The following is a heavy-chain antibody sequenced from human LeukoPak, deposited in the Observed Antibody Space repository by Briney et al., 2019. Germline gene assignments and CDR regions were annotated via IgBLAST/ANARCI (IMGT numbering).Heavy chain of an antibody. CDR3: ARVDCSSGRCYTLDFDY. D-gene: IGHD2-2*02. Sequence: ASVKVSCKASGYTFTSYDINWVRQATGQGLEWMGWMNPHSGNTVYAQKFQGRVTVTRDTSTSTVYMELRSLRSEDTAVYYCARVDCSSGRCYTLDFDYWGQGTLVTVSS. J-gene: IGHJ4*02. CDR1: GYTFTSYD. V-gene: IGHV1-8*01. CDR2: MNPHSGNT.